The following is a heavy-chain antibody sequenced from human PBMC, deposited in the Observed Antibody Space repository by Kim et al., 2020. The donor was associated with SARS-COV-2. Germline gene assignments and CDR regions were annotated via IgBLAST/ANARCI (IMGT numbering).Heavy chain of an antibody. CDR3: AREGQLLTDAFDI. V-gene: IGHV3-66*01. D-gene: IGHD2-2*01. Sequence: SADAVKGRVTISRDNAKNTLYLQWNSLRAEDTAVYYCAREGQLLTDAFDIWGQGTMVTVSS. J-gene: IGHJ3*02.